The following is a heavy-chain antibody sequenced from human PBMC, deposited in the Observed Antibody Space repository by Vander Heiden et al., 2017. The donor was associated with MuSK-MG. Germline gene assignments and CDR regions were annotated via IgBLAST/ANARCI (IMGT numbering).Heavy chain of an antibody. D-gene: IGHD1-26*01. Sequence: EVQLVESGGGLVKPGGSLRLSCAASGFTFSSYSMNWVRQAPGKGLEWVSSISSSSSYIYYADSVKGRFTISRDNAKNSLYLQRNSLRAEETAVYYCAREGRCWEGFTPGFDYWGQGTLVTVSS. J-gene: IGHJ4*02. CDR3: AREGRCWEGFTPGFDY. V-gene: IGHV3-21*03. CDR1: GFTFSSYS. CDR2: ISSSSSYI.